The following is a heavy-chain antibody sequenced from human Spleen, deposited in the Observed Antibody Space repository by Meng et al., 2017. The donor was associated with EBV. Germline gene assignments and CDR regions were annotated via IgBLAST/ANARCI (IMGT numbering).Heavy chain of an antibody. J-gene: IGHJ5*02. CDR1: GDSISSFYY. V-gene: IGHV4-39*01. D-gene: IGHD6-19*01. CDR3: ARPFPSWQSPRLDPFGA. CDR2: VHYTGST. Sequence: LQPPESVPGQVKPSETLSLTCTVSGDSISSFYYWGWIRQPPGRGLEWIGSVHYTGSTYYSPSLKSRVTVSVDTSKNQFSLRLTSVTAADTAVYYCARPFPSWQSPRLDPFGAWGQGTLVTVSS.